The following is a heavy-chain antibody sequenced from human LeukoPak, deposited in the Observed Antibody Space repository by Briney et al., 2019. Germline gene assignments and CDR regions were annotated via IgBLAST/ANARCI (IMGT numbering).Heavy chain of an antibody. V-gene: IGHV4-34*01. CDR3: ARGGGSGWYIDY. CDR2: IHHSGST. CDR1: GGSFSEYY. D-gene: IGHD6-19*01. J-gene: IGHJ4*02. Sequence: PSETLSLTCAVYGGSFSEYYWSWIRQPPGKGLEWIGEIHHSGSTNYNPSLKSRVTMSVDTSKNQSSLKLSSVTAADTALYYCARGGGSGWYIDYWGQGTLVAVSS.